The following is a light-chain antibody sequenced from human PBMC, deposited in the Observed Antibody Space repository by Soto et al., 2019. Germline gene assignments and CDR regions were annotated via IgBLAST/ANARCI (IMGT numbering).Light chain of an antibody. J-gene: IGKJ2*01. V-gene: IGKV1-5*01. CDR2: DAS. CDR3: QQSYATPVYS. CDR1: QSLNND. Sequence: DIQMTQSPSTLSASVGDRVTITCRASQSLNNDLAWYQQKPGKAPNLLIYDASTLERGVPSRFSGTGSGTEFTLAINSLQPEDFASYFCQQSYATPVYSFGQGTKVDIK.